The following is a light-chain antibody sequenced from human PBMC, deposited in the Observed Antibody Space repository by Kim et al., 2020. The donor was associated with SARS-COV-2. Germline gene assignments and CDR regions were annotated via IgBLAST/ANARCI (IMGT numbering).Light chain of an antibody. Sequence: SYELTQPPSVSVSPGQTASITCSGDKLGDKYACWYQQKPGQSPVLVIYQDTKRPSGIPERFSGSNSGNTVTLTISGTQAMDEADYYCQAWDSSTVFGTGTKVTVL. CDR2: QDT. V-gene: IGLV3-1*01. CDR1: KLGDKY. CDR3: QAWDSSTV. J-gene: IGLJ1*01.